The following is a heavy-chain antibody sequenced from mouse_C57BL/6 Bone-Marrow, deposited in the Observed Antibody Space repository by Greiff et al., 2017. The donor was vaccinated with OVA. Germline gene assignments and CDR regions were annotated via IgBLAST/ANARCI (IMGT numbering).Heavy chain of an antibody. Sequence: QVQLQQSGAELVKPGASVKLSCKASGYTFTSYWMHWVKQRPGRGLEWIGRIDPNSGGTKYNEKFKRKATLTVDKPSSTAYMQLSSLTSEDSAVYYCAARGIYYDYLWYFDVWGTGTTVTVSS. CDR1: GYTFTSYW. J-gene: IGHJ1*03. V-gene: IGHV1-72*01. D-gene: IGHD2-4*01. CDR3: AARGIYYDYLWYFDV. CDR2: IDPNSGGT.